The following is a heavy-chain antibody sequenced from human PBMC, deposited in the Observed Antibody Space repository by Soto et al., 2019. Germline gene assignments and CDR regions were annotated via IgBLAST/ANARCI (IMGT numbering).Heavy chain of an antibody. V-gene: IGHV4-31*03. CDR3: ARRSGGSDDEYYYYGMDV. CDR2: TYYSGST. D-gene: IGHD2-15*01. CDR1: GGPISSGGTY. Sequence: QVKLQESGPGLLKPSQTLSLTCPFSGGPISSGGTYWSWIRQHPGRGLGGIGYTYYSGSTYYNPSLKSRVTISVDTSKNQFSLKLSSVTAADTAVYYCARRSGGSDDEYYYYGMDVWGQGTTVTVSS. J-gene: IGHJ6*02.